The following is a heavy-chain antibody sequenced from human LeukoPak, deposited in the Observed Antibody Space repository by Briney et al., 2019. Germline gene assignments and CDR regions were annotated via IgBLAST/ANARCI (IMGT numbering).Heavy chain of an antibody. CDR1: GFTFSDYY. Sequence: GGSLRLSCAASGFTFSDYYMSWIRQAPGKGLEWVSYISSSGSTLYYADSVKGRFTISRDNAKNSLYLQMNSLRAEDTAVYYCARDGPYDYVWGSYRYYYYGMDVWGQGTTVTVSS. J-gene: IGHJ6*02. CDR2: ISSSGSTL. CDR3: ARDGPYDYVWGSYRYYYYGMDV. D-gene: IGHD3-16*02. V-gene: IGHV3-11*01.